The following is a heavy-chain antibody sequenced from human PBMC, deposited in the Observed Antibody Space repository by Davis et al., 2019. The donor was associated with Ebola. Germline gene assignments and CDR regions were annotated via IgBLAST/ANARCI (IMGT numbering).Heavy chain of an antibody. J-gene: IGHJ3*02. Sequence: ASVKVSCKASGYTFTGYYMHWVRQAPGQGLEWMGWINPNSGGTNYAQKFQGWVTMTRDTSISTAYMELSRLRSDDTAVYYCARGPYYIVVVPADDAFDIWGQGTMVTVSS. CDR1: GYTFTGYY. V-gene: IGHV1-2*04. CDR2: INPNSGGT. CDR3: ARGPYYIVVVPADDAFDI. D-gene: IGHD2-2*01.